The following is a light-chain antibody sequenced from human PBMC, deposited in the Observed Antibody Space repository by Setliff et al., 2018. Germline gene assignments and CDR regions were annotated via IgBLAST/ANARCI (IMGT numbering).Light chain of an antibody. CDR2: GNT. V-gene: IGLV1-40*01. CDR3: QSYDSSLSVV. Sequence: QSALTQPASVSGAPGQRVTISCTGSSSNIGAGYDVHWYQQLPGTAPKLLIYGNTNRPSGVPDRFSGSKSGTSASLAITGLQAEDEADYYCQSYDSSLSVVLGGGTKVTVL. J-gene: IGLJ2*01. CDR1: SSNIGAGYD.